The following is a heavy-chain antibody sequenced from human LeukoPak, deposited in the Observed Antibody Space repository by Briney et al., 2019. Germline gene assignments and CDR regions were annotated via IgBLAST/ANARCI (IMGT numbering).Heavy chain of an antibody. V-gene: IGHV4-4*07. Sequence: SETLSLTCTVSGGSISSYYWSWIRQPAGKGLEWIGRIYTSGSTNYNPSLKSRVTMSVDTSKNQFSLKLSSVTAADTAVYYCARGEAKGIAAAGTKFGYWGQGTLVTVSS. D-gene: IGHD6-13*01. CDR1: GGSISSYY. J-gene: IGHJ4*02. CDR3: ARGEAKGIAAAGTKFGY. CDR2: IYTSGST.